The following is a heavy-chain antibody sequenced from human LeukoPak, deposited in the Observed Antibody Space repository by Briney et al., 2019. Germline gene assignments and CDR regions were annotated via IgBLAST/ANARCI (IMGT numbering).Heavy chain of an antibody. Sequence: GGSLRLSCAASGFTFNSYAMHWVRQAPGKGLEWVAVISYDGSNKYYADSVKGRFTISRDNSKNTLYLQMNSLRAEDTAVYYCARAGDCSGGSCYSSSSHYYYYYGMDVWGQGTTVTVSS. CDR3: ARAGDCSGGSCYSSSSHYYYYYGMDV. CDR1: GFTFNSYA. J-gene: IGHJ6*02. D-gene: IGHD2-15*01. CDR2: ISYDGSNK. V-gene: IGHV3-30-3*01.